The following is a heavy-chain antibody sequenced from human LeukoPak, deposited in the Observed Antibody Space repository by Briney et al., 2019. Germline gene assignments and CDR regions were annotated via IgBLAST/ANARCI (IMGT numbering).Heavy chain of an antibody. J-gene: IGHJ6*02. CDR3: ARGVLSSLYSYYGMDV. CDR1: GGSFSGYY. V-gene: IGHV4-34*01. CDR2: INHSGSA. Sequence: PSETLSLTCAVYGGSFSGYYWSWVRQPPGKGLEWVGEINHSGSANYNPSLERRVTISVDTSNTQFSLKLSSVTAADTAVYYCARGVLSSLYSYYGMDVWGQGTTVTVSS.